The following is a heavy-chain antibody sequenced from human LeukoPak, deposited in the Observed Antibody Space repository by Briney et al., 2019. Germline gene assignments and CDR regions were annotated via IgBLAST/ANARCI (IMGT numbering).Heavy chain of an antibody. D-gene: IGHD3-10*01. V-gene: IGHV3-30-3*01. CDR3: ARDLSGSYMADY. CDR2: ISHDRSNN. Sequence: PGRSLRLSCVVSGFTFSSYAVHWARQAPGKGLEWVAVISHDRSNNCHADSVKGRFTISRDNSKNTLYLQMNSLRVEDTAVYYCARDLSGSYMADYWGQGTLVTVSS. CDR1: GFTFSSYA. J-gene: IGHJ4*02.